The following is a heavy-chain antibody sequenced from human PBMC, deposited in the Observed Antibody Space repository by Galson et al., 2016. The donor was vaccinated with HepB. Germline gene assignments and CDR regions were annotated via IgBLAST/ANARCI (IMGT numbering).Heavy chain of an antibody. J-gene: IGHJ3*01. D-gene: IGHD1-26*01. CDR1: GFTFSNFA. Sequence: SLRLSCAASGFTFSNFAMSWVRQAPGKGLEWVSSISSSSGYIYYADSVKGRFTISRDNFKNTLFIQMHSLRAEDTAVSYCARGFWSYYEAFDVWGQGTMVSVSS. CDR2: ISSSSGYI. V-gene: IGHV3-21*01. CDR3: ARGFWSYYEAFDV.